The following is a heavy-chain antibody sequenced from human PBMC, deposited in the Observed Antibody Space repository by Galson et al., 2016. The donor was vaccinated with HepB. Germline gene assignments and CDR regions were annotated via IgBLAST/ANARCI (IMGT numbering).Heavy chain of an antibody. CDR3: ARDDFGDSIDY. Sequence: SLRLSCAASGFTFSSYGMHWVRQAPGKGLEWVAVIWYDGSNKYYADSVKVRVTISRDNSKNTLYVQMNSLRAEDTAVYYCARDDFGDSIDYWGQGTLVTVSS. J-gene: IGHJ4*02. CDR2: IWYDGSNK. V-gene: IGHV3-33*01. D-gene: IGHD4-17*01. CDR1: GFTFSSYG.